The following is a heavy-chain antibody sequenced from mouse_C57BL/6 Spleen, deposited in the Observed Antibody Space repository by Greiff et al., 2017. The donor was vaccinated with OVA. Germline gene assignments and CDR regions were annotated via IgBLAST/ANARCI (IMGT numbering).Heavy chain of an antibody. J-gene: IGHJ3*01. V-gene: IGHV3-6*01. D-gene: IGHD4-1*01. CDR2: ISYDGSN. CDR1: GYSITSGYY. Sequence: EVKLMESGPGLVKPSQSLSLTCSVTGYSITSGYYWNWIRQFPGNKLEWMGYISYDGSNNYNPSLKNRISITRDTSKNQFFLKLNSVTTEDTATYYWARDLGWGQGTLVTVSA. CDR3: ARDLG.